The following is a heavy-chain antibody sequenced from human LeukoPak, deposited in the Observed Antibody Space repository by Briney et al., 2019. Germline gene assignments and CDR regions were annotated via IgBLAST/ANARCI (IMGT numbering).Heavy chain of an antibody. J-gene: IGHJ4*02. D-gene: IGHD6-19*01. V-gene: IGHV3-23*01. CDR2: ISGSGGST. CDR1: GFTVSSNY. CDR3: AKRLDYVDY. Sequence: QPGGSLRLSCAASGFTVSSNYMNWVRQAPGKGLEWVSAISGSGGSTYYADSVKGRFTISRDNSKNTLYLQMNSLRAEDTALYYCAKRLDYVDYWGQGTLVTVSS.